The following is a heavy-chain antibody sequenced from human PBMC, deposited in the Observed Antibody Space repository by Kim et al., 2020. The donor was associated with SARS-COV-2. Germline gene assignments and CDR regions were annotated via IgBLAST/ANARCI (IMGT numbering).Heavy chain of an antibody. CDR1: GGTFSSYA. Sequence: SVKVSCKASGGTFSSYAISWVRQAPGQGLEWMGGIIPIFGTANYAQKFQGRVTITADESTSTAYMELSSLRSEDTAVYYCALFTTGTTMGLDYWGQGTLVTVSS. J-gene: IGHJ4*02. CDR3: ALFTTGTTMGLDY. V-gene: IGHV1-69*13. CDR2: IIPIFGTA. D-gene: IGHD1-1*01.